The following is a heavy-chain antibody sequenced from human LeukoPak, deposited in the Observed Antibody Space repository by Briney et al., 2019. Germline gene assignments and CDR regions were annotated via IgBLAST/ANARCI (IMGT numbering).Heavy chain of an antibody. D-gene: IGHD2-2*01. CDR1: GFTFSSYG. V-gene: IGHV3-21*01. J-gene: IGHJ4*02. Sequence: SLRLSCAASGFTFSSYGMHWVRQAPGKGLEWVSSISSSSSYIYYADSVKGRFTISRDNAKNSLYLQMNSLRAEDTAVYYCARGSAAIGALDYWGQGTLVTVSS. CDR2: ISSSSSYI. CDR3: ARGSAAIGALDY.